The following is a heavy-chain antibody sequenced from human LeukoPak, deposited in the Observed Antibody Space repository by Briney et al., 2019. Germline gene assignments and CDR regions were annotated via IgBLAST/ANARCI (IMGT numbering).Heavy chain of an antibody. CDR2: VYPGDSDT. Sequence: GESLKISCKGSGYRFTSYWIGWVRQMPGKGLGWLGNVYPGDSDTRYSPSFQGQVTISADKSISTTYLQWSSLKASDTAMYYCARHPRSEKGMPAGFDYWGQGTLVTVSS. J-gene: IGHJ4*02. CDR3: ARHPRSEKGMPAGFDY. D-gene: IGHD6-13*01. V-gene: IGHV5-51*01. CDR1: GYRFTSYW.